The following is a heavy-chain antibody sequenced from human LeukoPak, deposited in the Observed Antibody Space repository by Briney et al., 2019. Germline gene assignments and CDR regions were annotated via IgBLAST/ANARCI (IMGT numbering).Heavy chain of an antibody. Sequence: SVKVSCKASGGTFSSYAISWVRQAPGQGLEWMGRIIPIFGTANYAQKFQGRVTITTDESTSTAYMELNSLRSEDTAVYYCARIAAAGTDTEYFQHWGQGTLVTVSS. CDR3: ARIAAAGTDTEYFQH. CDR2: IIPIFGTA. D-gene: IGHD6-13*01. V-gene: IGHV1-69*05. CDR1: GGTFSSYA. J-gene: IGHJ1*01.